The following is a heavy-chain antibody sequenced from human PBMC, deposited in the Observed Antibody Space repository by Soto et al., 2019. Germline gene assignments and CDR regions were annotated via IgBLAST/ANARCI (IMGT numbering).Heavy chain of an antibody. CDR2: INRSGRT. J-gene: IGHJ4*02. D-gene: IGHD3-3*01. V-gene: IGHV4-34*01. CDR1: GGSFSGYY. Sequence: PSETLSLTCAVYGGSFSGYYWSGIRQPPGKGLEWIGEINRSGRTNYSPSLKSRVTISVDTSKNQFSLKLSSVTAADTAVYYCARRGLEWLLGSYFDYWGQGTLVTVSS. CDR3: ARRGLEWLLGSYFDY.